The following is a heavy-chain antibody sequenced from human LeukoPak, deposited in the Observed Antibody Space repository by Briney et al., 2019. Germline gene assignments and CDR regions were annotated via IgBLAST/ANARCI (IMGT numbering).Heavy chain of an antibody. D-gene: IGHD5-18*01. CDR1: CVSIRSYF. CDR3: ASHRYNYANFDQ. CDR2: ISYSGST. Sequence: SETLSLTCSLSCVSIRSYFRRWLRQPPGKGLEWIEYISYSGSTNYNPSLKSRVTTSLDTSNNQLSLKLTSVTAAYTAVYYCASHRYNYANFDQWGQGTLVTVSS. J-gene: IGHJ4*02. V-gene: IGHV4-59*08.